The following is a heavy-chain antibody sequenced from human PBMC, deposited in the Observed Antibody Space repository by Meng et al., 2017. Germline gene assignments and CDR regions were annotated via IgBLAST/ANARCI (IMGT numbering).Heavy chain of an antibody. CDR2: IYSCGST. V-gene: IGHV3-66*03. D-gene: IGHD3-22*01. CDR3: ARGSYYDSSGYYSVNY. CDR1: GFTVSSNY. J-gene: IGHJ4*02. Sequence: LVESGGGLIQPGGSLRLSCAASGFTVSSNYMSWVRQAPGKGLEWVSVIYSCGSTYYADSVKGRFTISRDNSKNTLYLQMNSLRAEDTAVYYCARGSYYDSSGYYSVNYWGQGTLVTVSS.